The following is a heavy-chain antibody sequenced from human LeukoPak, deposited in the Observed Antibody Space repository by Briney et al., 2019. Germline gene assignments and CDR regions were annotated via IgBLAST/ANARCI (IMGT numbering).Heavy chain of an antibody. CDR3: ARDANKKNYFDC. V-gene: IGHV3-53*01. J-gene: IGHJ4*02. CDR2: IHTGGST. D-gene: IGHD2/OR15-2a*01. CDR1: GFTVSSSY. Sequence: QPGGSLRLSCAASGFTVSSSYMNWVRQAPGKGLEWVSVIHTGGSTYYADSVKGRFTISRDNSKNTLYLQMNSLRAEDTAVYYCARDANKKNYFDCWGQGTLVTVSS.